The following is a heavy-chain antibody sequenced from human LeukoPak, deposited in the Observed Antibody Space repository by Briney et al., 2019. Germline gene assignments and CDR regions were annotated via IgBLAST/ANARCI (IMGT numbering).Heavy chain of an antibody. D-gene: IGHD6-13*01. Sequence: ASVKVSCKASGYTFTGYYMHWVRHAPGQGLEWMGWINPNSGGTNYAQKFQSRVTMTRDTSISTAYMELGRLRSDDTAVYYCARGVSYSSSWRNCFDPWGQGTLVTVSS. V-gene: IGHV1-2*02. CDR1: GYTFTGYY. J-gene: IGHJ5*02. CDR2: INPNSGGT. CDR3: ARGVSYSSSWRNCFDP.